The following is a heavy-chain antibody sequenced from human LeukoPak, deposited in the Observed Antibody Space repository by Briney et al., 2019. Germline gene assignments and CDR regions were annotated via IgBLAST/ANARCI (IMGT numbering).Heavy chain of an antibody. CDR2: ISSSGA. D-gene: IGHD3-22*01. CDR3: AKDHDSGGYPCLDY. Sequence: GGSLRLSCAASGFTFSRLAMSWVRPAPGKEREWVSTISSSGAYYADPVKGRFTISRDNSRNTLDLQMNSLRAEDTAVHYCAKDHDSGGYPCLDYWGQGTLVSVSS. CDR1: GFTFSRLA. V-gene: IGHV3-23*01. J-gene: IGHJ4*02.